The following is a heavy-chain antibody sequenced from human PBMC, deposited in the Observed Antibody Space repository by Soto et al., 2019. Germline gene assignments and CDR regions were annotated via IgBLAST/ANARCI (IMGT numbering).Heavy chain of an antibody. V-gene: IGHV4-30-4*01. CDR2: IYYSGST. J-gene: IGHJ5*02. Sequence: SETLSLTCTVSGGSISSGDFCWSWIRQPPGKGLEWIGNIYYSGSTYYTPSLTSRVTISVDTSKNQFSLKLSSVTAADTAVYYCDRAGGVRSNWFDPWGQGTLVTVSS. CDR1: GGSISSGDFC. D-gene: IGHD3-10*01. CDR3: DRAGGVRSNWFDP.